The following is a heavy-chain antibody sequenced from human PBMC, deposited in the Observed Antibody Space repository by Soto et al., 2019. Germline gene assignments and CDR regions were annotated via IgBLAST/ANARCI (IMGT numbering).Heavy chain of an antibody. J-gene: IGHJ5*02. Sequence: QVQLQESGPGLVKASETLSLTCTVSGGSITNYYWSWIRQPPGKGLEWIGYIYYSGSTNYNPSLRSRLTISVDTSKIQFSLRLSSVTAADTAVYYCARDRGYSNWFDPWGQGTLVTVSS. D-gene: IGHD5-18*01. V-gene: IGHV4-59*01. CDR1: GGSITNYY. CDR3: ARDRGYSNWFDP. CDR2: IYYSGST.